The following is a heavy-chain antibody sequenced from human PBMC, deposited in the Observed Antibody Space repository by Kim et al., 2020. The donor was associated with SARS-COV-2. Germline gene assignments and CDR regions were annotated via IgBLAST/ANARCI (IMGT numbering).Heavy chain of an antibody. CDR2: IYPGDSDT. V-gene: IGHV5-51*01. CDR3: ARGGYSYGYSNPFDY. Sequence: GESLKISCKGSGYSFTSYWIGWVRQMPGKGLEWMGIIYPGDSDTRYSPSFQGQVTISADKSISTAYLQWSSLKASDTAMYYCARGGYSYGYSNPFDYWGQGTLVTVSS. D-gene: IGHD5-18*01. J-gene: IGHJ4*02. CDR1: GYSFTSYW.